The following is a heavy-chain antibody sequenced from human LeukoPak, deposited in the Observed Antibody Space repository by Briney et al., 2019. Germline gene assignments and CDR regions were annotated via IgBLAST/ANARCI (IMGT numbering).Heavy chain of an antibody. CDR2: IYYSGST. CDR3: ARLARGRFDP. V-gene: IGHV4-59*08. Sequence: SETLSLTCTVSGGSISSYYWSWIRQPPGKGLEWIGYIYYSGSTNYNPSLKSRVTISVDTSKNQFSLKLSSVTAADTAVYYCARLARGRFDPWGQGTLVTVSS. J-gene: IGHJ5*02. CDR1: GGSISSYY. D-gene: IGHD3-16*01.